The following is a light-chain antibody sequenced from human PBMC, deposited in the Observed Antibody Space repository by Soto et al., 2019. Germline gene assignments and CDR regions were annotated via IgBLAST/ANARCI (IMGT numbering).Light chain of an antibody. CDR2: GAS. Sequence: ETVMTQSPATLPVSPGERATLSCRASQSVSSNLAWYQQKPGQAPRLLIYGASTRATGIPARFSGSGSGTEFTLTISSLQSEDFAVYYCQQYNYWPPLTFGGGTKVEIK. J-gene: IGKJ4*01. CDR3: QQYNYWPPLT. CDR1: QSVSSN. V-gene: IGKV3-15*01.